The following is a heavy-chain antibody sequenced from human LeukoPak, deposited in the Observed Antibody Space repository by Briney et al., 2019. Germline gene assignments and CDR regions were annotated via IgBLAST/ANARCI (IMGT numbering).Heavy chain of an antibody. D-gene: IGHD3-10*01. Sequence: SETLSLTCAVYGGSFSGYYWSWIRQPPGKGLEWIGEINHSGSTNYNPSLKSRVTISVDTSKNQFSLKLSSVTAADTAVYYCARARFPYYYGSGTTGFDPWGQGTLVTVSP. CDR3: ARARFPYYYGSGTTGFDP. CDR1: GGSFSGYY. CDR2: INHSGST. V-gene: IGHV4-34*01. J-gene: IGHJ5*02.